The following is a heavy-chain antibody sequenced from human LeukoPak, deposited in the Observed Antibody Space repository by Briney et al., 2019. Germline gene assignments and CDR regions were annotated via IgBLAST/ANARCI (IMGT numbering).Heavy chain of an antibody. CDR2: IKSKTDGGKT. V-gene: IGHV3-15*01. CDR1: VFPFSNAW. CDR3: STVSPYYGSGTTSPDS. J-gene: IGHJ4*02. D-gene: IGHD3-10*01. Sequence: PGGSLRLSCAASVFPFSNAWMSWVRQAPGKGLEWVGRIKSKTDGGKTDYAAPVQGRFSISRDDSENTLYLQMNGLNTEDTAVYYCSTVSPYYGSGTTSPDSWGQGTLVVVSS.